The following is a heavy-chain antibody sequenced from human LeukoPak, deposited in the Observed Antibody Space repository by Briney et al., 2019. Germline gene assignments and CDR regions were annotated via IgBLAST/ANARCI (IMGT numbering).Heavy chain of an antibody. Sequence: GGSLRLSCAASGFTFSIHGMNWVRQGPGKGLEWVAATSSSDAGTYHADSVRGRFTISRDNSKNTLYLQMNSLRAEDAAVYFCAKAPVTSCRGAYCYPFDSWGQGTLVTVSS. CDR3: AKAPVTSCRGAYCYPFDS. V-gene: IGHV3-23*01. D-gene: IGHD2-21*01. CDR1: GFTFSIHG. CDR2: TSSSDAGT. J-gene: IGHJ4*02.